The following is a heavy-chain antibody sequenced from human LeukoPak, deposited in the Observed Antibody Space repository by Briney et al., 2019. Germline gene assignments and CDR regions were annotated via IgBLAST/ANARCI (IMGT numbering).Heavy chain of an antibody. CDR2: IHNRSASR. J-gene: IGHJ3*02. CDR3: ARDPAFDI. V-gene: IGHV3-21*01. CDR1: GFTLRFYT. Sequence: PGGSLRLSCAASGFTLRFYTMNWVRQAPGKGLERVSSIHNRSASRHYADSLKGRFTISRDIAKNSLYLQMNSLRAEDTAVYYCARDPAFDIWGQGTMVTVSS.